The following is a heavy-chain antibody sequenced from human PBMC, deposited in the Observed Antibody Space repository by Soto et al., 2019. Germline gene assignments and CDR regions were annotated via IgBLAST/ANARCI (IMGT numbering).Heavy chain of an antibody. V-gene: IGHV4-34*01. CDR2: INHLGSI. J-gene: IGHJ6*03. D-gene: IGHD2-21*01. Sequence: SETLSLTCVFSGGSLSDYFWSWIRQPPGMALEWIGEINHLGSINYNPSLKSRVTMSVDTSKNQFSLTLNSVTAADTATYYCARGGISHWAYFYYMDVWDRGTTVTSP. CDR1: GGSLSDYF. CDR3: ARGGISHWAYFYYMDV.